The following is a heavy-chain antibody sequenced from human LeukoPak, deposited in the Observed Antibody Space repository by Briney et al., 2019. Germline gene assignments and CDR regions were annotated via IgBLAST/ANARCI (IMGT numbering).Heavy chain of an antibody. D-gene: IGHD3-22*01. J-gene: IGHJ4*02. V-gene: IGHV3-48*01. Sequence: GGSLRLSCAASGFTFSSYSMNWVRQAPGKGMEWVSYISSSSSTIYYADSVKGRFTISRDNSKNTLYLQMNSLRAEDTAVYYCARDSSYDSSGYYYAYWGQGTLVTVSS. CDR1: GFTFSSYS. CDR2: ISSSSSTI. CDR3: ARDSSYDSSGYYYAY.